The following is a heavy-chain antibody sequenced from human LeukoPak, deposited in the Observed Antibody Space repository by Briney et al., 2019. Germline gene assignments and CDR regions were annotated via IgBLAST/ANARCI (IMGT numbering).Heavy chain of an antibody. Sequence: GASVKVSCKASGYTFTSYYMHWVRQAPGQGLEWMGIINPSGGSTSYAQKLQGRVTMTTDTSTSTAYMELRSLRSDDTAVYYCARFPLGGYSGYDYIGYFDYWGQGTLVTVSS. D-gene: IGHD5-12*01. J-gene: IGHJ4*02. CDR1: GYTFTSYY. CDR2: INPSGGST. CDR3: ARFPLGGYSGYDYIGYFDY. V-gene: IGHV1-46*01.